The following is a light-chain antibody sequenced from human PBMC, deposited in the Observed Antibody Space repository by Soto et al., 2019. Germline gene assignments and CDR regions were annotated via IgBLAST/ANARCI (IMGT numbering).Light chain of an antibody. CDR3: QQSYSTPRT. J-gene: IGKJ1*01. CDR2: ATS. Sequence: DIRMTQSPSSLSASVGDRVTITCRASQAIHSYLNWYQQKPGKAPNLLIFATSTLQSGVPSRFSGSGSGTDSTLTISSLQPEDFATYYCQQSYSTPRTFGQGTKV. CDR1: QAIHSY. V-gene: IGKV1-39*01.